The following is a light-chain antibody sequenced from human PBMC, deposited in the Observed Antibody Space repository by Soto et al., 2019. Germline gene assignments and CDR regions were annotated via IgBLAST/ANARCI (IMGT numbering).Light chain of an antibody. CDR3: QQYDDWPLT. CDR2: DAF. CDR1: ENIKNR. Sequence: EKVMTQSPATLSVSPGERATLSCRASENIKNRLAWYQQKPGQGPRLLIYDAFTRATDNPARFSGSASGTEFTLTISSLQSEDSAFYYCQQYDDWPLTLGGGTKVEIK. J-gene: IGKJ4*01. V-gene: IGKV3-15*01.